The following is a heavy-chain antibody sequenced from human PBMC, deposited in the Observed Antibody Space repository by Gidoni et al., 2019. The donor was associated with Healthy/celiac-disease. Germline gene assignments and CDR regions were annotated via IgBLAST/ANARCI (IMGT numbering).Heavy chain of an antibody. D-gene: IGHD2-21*02. CDR3: ASTVVTLVDY. J-gene: IGHJ4*02. Sequence: EVQLVESGGGLVKPGGSLRLSRAASGFTFSSYSMNWVRQAPGKGLEWVSSISSSSSYIYYADSVKGRFTISRDNAKNSLYLQMNSLRAEDTAVYYCASTVVTLVDYWGQGTLVTVSS. CDR1: GFTFSSYS. CDR2: ISSSSSYI. V-gene: IGHV3-21*01.